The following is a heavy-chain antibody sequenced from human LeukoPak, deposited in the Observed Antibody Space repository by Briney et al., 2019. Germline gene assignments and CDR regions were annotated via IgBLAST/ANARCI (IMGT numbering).Heavy chain of an antibody. CDR2: FHTTSST. V-gene: IGHV4-61*02. CDR1: GGSISSCDYY. J-gene: IGHJ5*01. Sequence: SETLSLTCTVSGGSISSCDYYWIWIRQPDGKGLEWIGRFHTTSSTSYNPSLKNPVTISVDTSKTQLSLKLSSVTAADTSFYYFARDRGISAARGVPSWFDPWGQGILVTVSS. D-gene: IGHD3-10*01. CDR3: ARDRGISAARGVPSWFDP.